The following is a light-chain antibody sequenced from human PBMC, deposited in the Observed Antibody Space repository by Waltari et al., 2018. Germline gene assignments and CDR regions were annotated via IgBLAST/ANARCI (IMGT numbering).Light chain of an antibody. V-gene: IGKV1-5*03. CDR1: QTIGGW. Sequence: DIQMTQSPSTLAASVGDSFTITCRASQTIGGWLAWYQQKPGKAPKLLIYKASILESGVPSRFTGSASGTEFTLTISSLQTDDFATYYCQQYHRYSAFGQGTKVEIK. CDR2: KAS. J-gene: IGKJ1*01. CDR3: QQYHRYSA.